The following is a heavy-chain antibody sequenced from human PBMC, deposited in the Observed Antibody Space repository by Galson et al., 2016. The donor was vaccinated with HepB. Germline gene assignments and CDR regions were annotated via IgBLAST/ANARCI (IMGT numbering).Heavy chain of an antibody. CDR2: IKCDGSEK. J-gene: IGHJ5*02. CDR3: AGYCNSTSCLNWFDP. V-gene: IGHV3-52*01. CDR1: GFTLSSSW. D-gene: IGHD2-2*01. Sequence: SLRLSCAASGFTLSSSWMHWVCQAPEKGLEWVADIKCDGSEKYYVDSVKGRLTFSRDNAKNSLYLQVNSLRAEDMTVYYCAGYCNSTSCLNWFDPWGQGTLVTVSS.